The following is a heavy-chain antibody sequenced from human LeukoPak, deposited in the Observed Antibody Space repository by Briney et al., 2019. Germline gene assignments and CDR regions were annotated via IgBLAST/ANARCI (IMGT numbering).Heavy chain of an antibody. V-gene: IGHV4-30-4*08. CDR2: IYYSGST. CDR3: TTGPYRTNGVCYGHNWFDP. D-gene: IGHD2-8*01. J-gene: IGHJ5*02. CDR1: GGSISSGDYY. Sequence: SETLSLTCTVSGGSISSGDYYWSWIRQPPGKGLEWIGYIYYSGSTYYNPSLKSRVTISVDTSKNQFSLKLSSVTAADTAVYYCTTGPYRTNGVCYGHNWFDPWGQGTLVTVSS.